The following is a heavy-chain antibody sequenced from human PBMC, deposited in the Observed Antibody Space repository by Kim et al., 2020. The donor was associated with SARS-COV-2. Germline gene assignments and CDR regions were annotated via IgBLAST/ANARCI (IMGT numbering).Heavy chain of an antibody. CDR3: ARRNRRGWSGDDAFDI. J-gene: IGHJ3*02. V-gene: IGHV4-39*01. Sequence: SRKSRVTISVDTSKNQFSLKLSSVTAADTAVYYCARRNRRGWSGDDAFDIWGQGTMVTVSS. D-gene: IGHD6-19*01.